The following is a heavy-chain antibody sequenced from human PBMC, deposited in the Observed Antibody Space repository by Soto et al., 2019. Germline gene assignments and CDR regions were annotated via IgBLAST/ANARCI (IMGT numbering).Heavy chain of an antibody. CDR1: GITISNYP. CDR3: VKDDGGYPSTAPH. D-gene: IGHD3-22*01. V-gene: IGHV3-23*01. Sequence: EVQLLESGGGLVQPGGSLRLSCAASGITISNYPMSWVRQAPGKGLDWVSGISGSGDRTYYADSAKGRFTISKDISKNSLSLQLDIQGVEDTAVYFCVKDDGGYPSTAPHWGQGTLVTVSS. J-gene: IGHJ1*01. CDR2: ISGSGDRT.